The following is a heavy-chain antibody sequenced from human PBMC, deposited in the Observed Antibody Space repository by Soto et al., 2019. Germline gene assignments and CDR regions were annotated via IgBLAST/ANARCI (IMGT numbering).Heavy chain of an antibody. Sequence: GGSLRLSCAASGFTFSSYGMHWVRQAPGKGLEWVAVISYDGSNKYYADSVKGRFTISRDNSKNTLYLQMNSLRAEDTAVYYCAKRSSIAARRAGLDYWGQGTLVTVSS. D-gene: IGHD6-6*01. J-gene: IGHJ4*02. CDR1: GFTFSSYG. V-gene: IGHV3-30*18. CDR2: ISYDGSNK. CDR3: AKRSSIAARRAGLDY.